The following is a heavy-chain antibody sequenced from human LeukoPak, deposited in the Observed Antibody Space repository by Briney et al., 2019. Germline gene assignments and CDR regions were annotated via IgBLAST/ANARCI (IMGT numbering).Heavy chain of an antibody. V-gene: IGHV4-39*01. D-gene: IGHD3-3*01. CDR2: IYYSGST. CDR3: ARRVSNYDSWSGYYTYYFDY. J-gene: IGHJ4*02. Sequence: SETLSLTCAVSGFSISTSYYWGWIRQPPGKGLEWIGSIYYSGSTYYNPSLKSRVTISVDTSKNQFSLKLSSVTAADTAVYYCARRVSNYDSWSGYYTYYFDYWGQGTLVTVSS. CDR1: GFSISTSYY.